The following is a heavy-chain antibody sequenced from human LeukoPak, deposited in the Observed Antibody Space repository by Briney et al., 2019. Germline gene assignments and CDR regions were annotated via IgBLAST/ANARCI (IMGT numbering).Heavy chain of an antibody. Sequence: PSETLSLTCAVYGGSFSGYYWSWIRQPPGKGLEWIGEINHSGSTNYNPSLKSRVTISVDTSKNQFSLKLSSVTAADTAVYYCARGYSSGLFGYWGQGTLVTVSS. CDR2: INHSGST. D-gene: IGHD6-19*01. V-gene: IGHV4-34*01. J-gene: IGHJ4*02. CDR3: ARGYSSGLFGY. CDR1: GGSFSGYY.